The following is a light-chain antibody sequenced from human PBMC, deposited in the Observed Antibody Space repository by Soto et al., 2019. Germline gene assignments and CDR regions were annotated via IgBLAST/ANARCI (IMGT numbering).Light chain of an antibody. CDR3: CSYAGSYTHV. J-gene: IGLJ1*01. CDR1: SSDVGGYNY. CDR2: DVS. Sequence: QSALTQPRSVSGSPGQSVTISCTGTSSDVGGYNYVSWYQQHPGKAPKLMIYDVSKRPSGVPDRFSGSKSGNTASLTISGLQAEDEADYYCCSYAGSYTHVFGTGTKVNV. V-gene: IGLV2-11*01.